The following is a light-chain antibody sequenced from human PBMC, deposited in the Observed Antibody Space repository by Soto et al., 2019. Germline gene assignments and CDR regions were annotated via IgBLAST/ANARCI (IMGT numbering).Light chain of an antibody. CDR1: SSDVGGYNY. V-gene: IGLV2-11*01. CDR2: DVS. CDR3: CSYAGSYTVL. J-gene: IGLJ2*01. Sequence: QSALTQPRSESGSPGQSVTISCTGTSSDVGGYNYVSWYQQHPGKAPKCIIYDVSKRPSGVPDRFSGSKSGNTASLTISGLQAEDEADYYCCSYAGSYTVLFGGGTKLTVL.